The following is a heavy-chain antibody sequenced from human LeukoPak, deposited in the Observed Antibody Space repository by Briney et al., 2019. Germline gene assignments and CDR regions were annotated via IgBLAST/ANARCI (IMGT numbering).Heavy chain of an antibody. V-gene: IGHV4-30-4*01. CDR2: IYYSGIT. J-gene: IGHJ4*02. CDR3: ATYRSKGFDY. D-gene: IGHD2-21*01. Sequence: SETLSLTCTASGGSISSDDYYWSWIRQPPRKGLERIGHIYYSGITYYNPSLKSRVTISVDTSKNQFSLKLSFVTAADTAVYYCATYRSKGFDYWGQGTLVTVSS. CDR1: GGSISSDDYY.